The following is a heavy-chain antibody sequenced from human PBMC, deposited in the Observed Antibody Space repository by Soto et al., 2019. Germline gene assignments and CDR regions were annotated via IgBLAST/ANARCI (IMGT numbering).Heavy chain of an antibody. D-gene: IGHD3-10*01. CDR3: ALSPGAYYYGSGSYLFEY. V-gene: IGHV3-23*01. CDR1: GFTFSSYA. J-gene: IGHJ4*02. CDR2: ISGSGGST. Sequence: EVQLLESWGGLVQPGGSLRLSCAASGFTFSSYAMSWVRQAPGKGLECVSAISGSGGSTYYADSVKGRFTISRDNSKNTLYLQMNSLRAEDTAVYYCALSPGAYYYGSGSYLFEYWGQGTLVTVSS.